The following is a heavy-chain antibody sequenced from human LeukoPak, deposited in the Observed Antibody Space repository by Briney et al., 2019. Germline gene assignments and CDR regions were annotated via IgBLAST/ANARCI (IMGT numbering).Heavy chain of an antibody. CDR1: GFTFSSYS. J-gene: IGHJ5*02. CDR3: AGLYSSSWYFWFDP. D-gene: IGHD6-13*01. V-gene: IGHV3-21*04. CDR2: ISSSSSYI. Sequence: GGSLRLSCAASGFTFSSYSMNWVRQAPGKGLEWVSSISSSSSYIYYADSVKGRFTISRDNAKNSLYLQMNSLRAEDTAVYYCAGLYSSSWYFWFDPWGQGTLVTVSS.